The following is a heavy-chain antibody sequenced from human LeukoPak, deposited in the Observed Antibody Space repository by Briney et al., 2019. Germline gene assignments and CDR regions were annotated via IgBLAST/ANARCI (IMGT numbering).Heavy chain of an antibody. CDR1: GGSFSGYY. Sequence: PSETLSLTCAVYGGSFSGYYWSWIRQPPGKGLEWIGEINHSGSTNYNPSLKSRVTIAVNATKTQFSLKLSSVTAADTAVYYCARDRENGYNSPADWGQGTLVTVSS. J-gene: IGHJ1*01. V-gene: IGHV4-34*01. CDR3: ARDRENGYNSPAD. CDR2: INHSGST. D-gene: IGHD5-24*01.